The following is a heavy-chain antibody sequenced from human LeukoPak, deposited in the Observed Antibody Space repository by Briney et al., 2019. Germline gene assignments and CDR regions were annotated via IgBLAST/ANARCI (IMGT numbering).Heavy chain of an antibody. D-gene: IGHD3-22*01. Sequence: ETLSLTCTVSGGSISSGGYYWSWVRQAPGKGLEWVSAISGSGGSTYYADSVKGRFTISRDNSKNTLYLQMNSLRAEDTAVYYCAKEFHSGYYYWGQGTLVTVSS. V-gene: IGHV3-23*01. CDR1: GGSISSGGYY. CDR3: AKEFHSGYYY. CDR2: ISGSGGST. J-gene: IGHJ4*02.